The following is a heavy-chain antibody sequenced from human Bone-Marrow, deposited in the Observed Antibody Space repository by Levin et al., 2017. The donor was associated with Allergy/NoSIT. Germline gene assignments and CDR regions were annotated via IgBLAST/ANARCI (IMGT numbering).Heavy chain of an antibody. CDR1: GFTVINNY. CDR2: TYAGGNT. V-gene: IGHV3-66*02. J-gene: IGHJ6*03. CDR3: AKEGSWYHGHYYMDV. Sequence: ETLSLTCAASGFTVINNYMSWVRQAPGKGLEWVSLTYAGGNTYYVDSVKGRFTVSRDNSKNTLFLQMNSLRPEDTAVYYCAKEGSWYHGHYYMDVWGKGTTVTVSS. D-gene: IGHD6-13*01.